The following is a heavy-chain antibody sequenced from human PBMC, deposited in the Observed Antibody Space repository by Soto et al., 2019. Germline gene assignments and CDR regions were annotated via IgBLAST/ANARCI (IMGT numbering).Heavy chain of an antibody. CDR1: GYTFTSYA. CDR2: INAGNGNT. D-gene: IGHD1-7*01. Sequence: ASMKVSCKASGYTFTSYAMHWVRQAPGQRLEWMGWINAGNGNTKYSQKFQGRVTITRDTSASTAYMELSSLRSEDTAVYYCATMGTPGTGLYSFDNWGQGTLVTVSS. CDR3: ATMGTPGTGLYSFDN. V-gene: IGHV1-3*01. J-gene: IGHJ4*02.